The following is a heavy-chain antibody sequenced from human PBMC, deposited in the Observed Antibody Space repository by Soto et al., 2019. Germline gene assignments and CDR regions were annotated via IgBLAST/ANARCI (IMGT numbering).Heavy chain of an antibody. V-gene: IGHV4-31*03. CDR3: ARDNAVTSDYLYYYYMDV. D-gene: IGHD4-17*01. CDR1: GGSISSGGYY. Sequence: SETLSLTCTVSGGSISSGGYYWSWIRQHPGKGLEWIGYIYYSGSTYYNPSLKSRVTISVDTSKNQFSLKLSSVTAADTAVYYCARDNAVTSDYLYYYYMDVWGEGTTVTVSS. CDR2: IYYSGST. J-gene: IGHJ6*03.